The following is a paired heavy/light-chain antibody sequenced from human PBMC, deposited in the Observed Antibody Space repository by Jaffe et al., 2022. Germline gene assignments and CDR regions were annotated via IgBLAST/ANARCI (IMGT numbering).Heavy chain of an antibody. V-gene: IGHV5-51*01. CDR3: ARHDLRYYGSGRGRFAYYYYMDV. D-gene: IGHD3-10*01. CDR1: GYSFTSYW. J-gene: IGHJ6*03. Sequence: EVQLVQSGAEVKKPGESLKISCKGSGYSFTSYWIGWVRQMPGKGLEWMGIIYPGDSDTRYSPSFQGQVTISADKSISTAYLQWSSLKASDTAMYYCARHDLRYYGSGRGRFAYYYYMDVWGKGTTVTVSS. CDR2: IYPGDSDT.
Light chain of an antibody. J-gene: IGKJ5*01. CDR3: QQFNSYST. V-gene: IGKV1-13*02. CDR2: DAS. CDR1: QGISSA. Sequence: AIQLTQSPSSLSASVGDRVTITCRASQGISSALAWYQQKPGKAPKLLIYDASSLESGVPSRFSGSGSGTDFTLTISSLQPEDFATYYCQQFNSYSTFGQGTRLEIK.